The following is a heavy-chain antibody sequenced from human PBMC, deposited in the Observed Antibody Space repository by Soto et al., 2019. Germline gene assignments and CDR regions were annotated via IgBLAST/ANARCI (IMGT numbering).Heavy chain of an antibody. CDR1: GFTFSSYS. CDR2: ISSSSSTI. V-gene: IGHV3-48*01. D-gene: IGHD3-3*01. J-gene: IGHJ5*02. CDR3: AKDRGDRDDFWSGYYTPNWFDP. Sequence: GGSLRLSCAASGFTFSSYSMNWVRQAPGKGLEWVSYISSSSSTIYYADSVKGRFTISRDNAKNSLYLQMYSLRAEDTAVYYCAKDRGDRDDFWSGYYTPNWFDPWGQGTLVTVSS.